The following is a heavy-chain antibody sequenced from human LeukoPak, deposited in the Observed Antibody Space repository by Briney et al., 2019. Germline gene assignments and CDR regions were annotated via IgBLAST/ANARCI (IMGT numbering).Heavy chain of an antibody. CDR3: ATIAPAGISTIY. CDR1: GYSVSPNY. V-gene: IGHV3-66*01. Sequence: TGGSLRLSCIASGYSVSPNYMSWVRQAPGKALEWVSVIYSGGDTDYAGSVQGRFTISRDNVQNIVFLEMNSLRVEDTAVYYCATIAPAGISTIYWGQGALVTVSS. J-gene: IGHJ4*02. CDR2: IYSGGDT. D-gene: IGHD6-13*01.